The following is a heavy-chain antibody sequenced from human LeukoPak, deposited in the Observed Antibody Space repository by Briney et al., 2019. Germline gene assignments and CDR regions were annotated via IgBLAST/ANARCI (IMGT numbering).Heavy chain of an antibody. Sequence: PGGSLRLSCAASGFTFSNYAMSWVRQAPGKGLEWVSALSGSGGRSTYYADSVKGRFTISRDNSKNTLYLQMNSLGVEDTAVYYCAKGYSYGAYYYYGIDVWAKGPRSPSP. V-gene: IGHV3-23*01. J-gene: IGHJ6*02. CDR3: AKGYSYGAYYYYGIDV. CDR1: GFTFSNYA. CDR2: LSGSGGRST. D-gene: IGHD5-18*01.